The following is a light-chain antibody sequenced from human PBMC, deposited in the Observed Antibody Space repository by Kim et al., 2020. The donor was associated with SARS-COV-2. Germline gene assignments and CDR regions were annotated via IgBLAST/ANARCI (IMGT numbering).Light chain of an antibody. V-gene: IGLV2-14*03. CDR3: SSYRTGNTVI. Sequence: GQSITTSCTGTSSDVGGHSYVSWYQQHPGKAPKLMIYDVSHRPSGVSDRFSGSKSGNTASLTISGLQAEDEADYYCSSYRTGNTVIFGGGTKLTVL. CDR1: SSDVGGHSY. J-gene: IGLJ2*01. CDR2: DVS.